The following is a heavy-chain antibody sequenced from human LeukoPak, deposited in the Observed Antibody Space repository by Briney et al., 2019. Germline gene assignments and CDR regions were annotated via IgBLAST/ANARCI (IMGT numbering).Heavy chain of an antibody. D-gene: IGHD6-13*01. J-gene: IGHJ6*02. CDR2: IYTSGST. CDR3: ARGLIYSSSWYYYYGMDV. CDR1: GGRISSYY. V-gene: IGHV4-4*07. Sequence: SENLSLTCTVSGGRISSYYWSWIRQPAGKGLEWIGSIYTSGSTNYNPSLKSRVTMSVDTSKNQFSLKLSSVTAADTAVYYCARGLIYSSSWYYYYGMDVWGQGTTVTVSS.